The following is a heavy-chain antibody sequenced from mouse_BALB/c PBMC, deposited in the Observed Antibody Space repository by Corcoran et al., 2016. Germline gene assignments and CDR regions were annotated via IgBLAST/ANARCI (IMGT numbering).Heavy chain of an antibody. CDR3: ARVYYRYSNYAMDY. V-gene: IGHV9-4*02. Sequence: QIQLVQSGPEPKKPGETVRISCKASGYTFTTAGMQWVQKMPGKGLKWIGWINTHSGVPKYAEDFKGRFAFSLETSASTAYLQISNLKNEDTATYFCARVYYRYSNYAMDYWGQGTSVTVSS. J-gene: IGHJ4*01. CDR2: INTHSGVP. CDR1: GYTFTTAG. D-gene: IGHD2-14*01.